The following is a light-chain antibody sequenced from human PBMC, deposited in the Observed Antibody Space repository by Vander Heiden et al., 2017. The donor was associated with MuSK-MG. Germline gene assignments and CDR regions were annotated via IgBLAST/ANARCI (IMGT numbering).Light chain of an antibody. CDR3: RQTYNPPLG. CDR1: QSIPTY. Sequence: DIQLTQSPSSLSASVGDRVTITCRASQSIPTYLNWYQQKPGEAPNLLIYTASTLERAGPSRLCGSGSGTDFSLSISSLQQEEYTANYCRQTYNPPLGFGCGTRVEI. J-gene: IGKJ4*01. CDR2: TAS. V-gene: IGKV1-39*01.